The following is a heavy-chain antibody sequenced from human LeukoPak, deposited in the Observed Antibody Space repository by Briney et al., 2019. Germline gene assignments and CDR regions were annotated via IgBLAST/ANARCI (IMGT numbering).Heavy chain of an antibody. CDR1: GFTFSSYA. D-gene: IGHD6-19*01. CDR2: ISYDGSNK. V-gene: IGHV3-30*04. J-gene: IGHJ4*02. Sequence: GGSLRLSCAASGFTFSSYAMHWVRQAPGKGLERVAVISYDGSNKYYADSVKGRFTISRDNSKNTLYLQMNSLRAEDTAVYYCARAVAGTIDYWGQGTLVTVSS. CDR3: ARAVAGTIDY.